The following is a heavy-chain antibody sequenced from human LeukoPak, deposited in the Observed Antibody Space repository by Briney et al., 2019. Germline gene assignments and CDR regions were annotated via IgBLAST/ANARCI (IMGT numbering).Heavy chain of an antibody. J-gene: IGHJ3*02. V-gene: IGHV3-30*02. CDR3: AKFDTVMVNHDAFDI. CDR1: GFMFSSYG. D-gene: IGHD5-18*01. Sequence: PGGSLRLSCTASGFMFSSYGMHWVRQAPGKGLDWMAYIQHDGSGQFYADSVKGRFTISRDNSKNTVYLQMNSLRVEDTALYYCAKFDTVMVNHDAFDIWGRGTMVTVSS. CDR2: IQHDGSGQ.